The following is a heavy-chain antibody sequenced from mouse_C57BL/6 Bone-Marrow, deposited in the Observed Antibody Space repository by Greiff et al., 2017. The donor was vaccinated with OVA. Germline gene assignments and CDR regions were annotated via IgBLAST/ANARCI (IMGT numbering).Heavy chain of an antibody. Sequence: VQLQQPGAELVKPGASVKLSCKASGYTFTSYWMHWVKQRPGQGLEWIGMIHPNSGSTNYNEKFKSKATLTVDKSSSTAYMQLSSLTSEDSAVYDGARLYYGNGWYFDVWGTGTTVTVSS. CDR2: IHPNSGST. CDR1: GYTFTSYW. V-gene: IGHV1-64*01. J-gene: IGHJ1*03. CDR3: ARLYYGNGWYFDV. D-gene: IGHD2-1*01.